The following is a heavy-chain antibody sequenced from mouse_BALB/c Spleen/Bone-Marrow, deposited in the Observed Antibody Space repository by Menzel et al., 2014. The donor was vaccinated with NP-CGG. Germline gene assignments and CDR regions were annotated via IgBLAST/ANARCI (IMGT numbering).Heavy chain of an antibody. CDR3: AREANWNFGY. CDR2: IYPGNVNT. D-gene: IGHD4-1*01. V-gene: IGHV1S56*01. Sequence: VQGVESGPELVKPGASVRISCKAAGYTFTSYYIHWVKQRPGQGLQWIGWIYPGNVNTKYNEKFKGKATLTADKSSSTAYIQLSSLTSEDSAVYFCAREANWNFGYWGQGTTLTVSS. CDR1: GYTFTSYY. J-gene: IGHJ2*01.